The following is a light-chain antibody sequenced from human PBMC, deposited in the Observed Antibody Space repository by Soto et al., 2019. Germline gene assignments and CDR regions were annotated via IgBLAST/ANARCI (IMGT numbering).Light chain of an antibody. J-gene: IGKJ2*01. CDR3: QPYGSSPPYT. Sequence: DIVLTQSPGILSLSPGERATLSCRASQSVSSSYLAWYQQKPGQAPRLLIYGASNRATGIPGRFSASGSKTNFTLTITRLEPEDFAVYYCQPYGSSPPYTFGQGTKLEIK. CDR1: QSVSSSY. V-gene: IGKV3-20*01. CDR2: GAS.